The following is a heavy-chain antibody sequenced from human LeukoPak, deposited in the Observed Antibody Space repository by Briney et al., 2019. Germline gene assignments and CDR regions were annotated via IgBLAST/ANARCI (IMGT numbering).Heavy chain of an antibody. CDR1: GGSISSYY. J-gene: IGHJ4*02. CDR3: ARIYYDSSGYYPNFVY. Sequence: SETLSLTCTVSGGSISSYYWSWIRQPAGKGLEWIGRIYTGGSTNYNPSLKSRVTMSVGTSKNQFSLKLSSVTAADTAVYYCARIYYDSSGYYPNFVYWGQGTLVTVSS. V-gene: IGHV4-4*07. D-gene: IGHD3-22*01. CDR2: IYTGGST.